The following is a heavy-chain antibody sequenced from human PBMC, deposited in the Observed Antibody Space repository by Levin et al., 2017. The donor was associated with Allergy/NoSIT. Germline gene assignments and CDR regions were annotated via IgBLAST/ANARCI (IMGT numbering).Heavy chain of an antibody. J-gene: IGHJ4*02. CDR1: GFTFRSHA. V-gene: IGHV3-23*01. D-gene: IGHD6-19*01. Sequence: PGGSLRLSCAASGFTFRSHAMSWVRQAPGKGLAWVSSINNSGGSTYYTESVKGRFTISRDNSKNTLYLQMSSLIVEDTAVYYCAKERDVISGWYGEWDFWGQGTLVTVSS. CDR2: INNSGGST. CDR3: AKERDVISGWYGEWDF.